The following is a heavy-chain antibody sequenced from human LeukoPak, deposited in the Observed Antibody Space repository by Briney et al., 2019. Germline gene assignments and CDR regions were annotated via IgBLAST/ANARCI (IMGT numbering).Heavy chain of an antibody. J-gene: IGHJ5*02. Sequence: GASVKVSCKAPGGTFSDYPISWVRQAPGQGLEWMGRILPLVGRLHYAQKFQGRFTLTADKSTTTVYMELSSLRSEDTAVYYCVRSGYDYDWFDPWGQGTLVTVSS. CDR1: GGTFSDYP. V-gene: IGHV1-69*02. D-gene: IGHD5-12*01. CDR3: VRSGYDYDWFDP. CDR2: ILPLVGRL.